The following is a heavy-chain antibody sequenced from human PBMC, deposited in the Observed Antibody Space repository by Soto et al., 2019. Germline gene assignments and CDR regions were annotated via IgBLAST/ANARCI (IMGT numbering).Heavy chain of an antibody. D-gene: IGHD3-22*01. V-gene: IGHV3-72*01. Sequence: EVQLVESGGGLVQPGGSLRLSCAASGFTFSDHYMDWVRQAPGKGLEWVGRTRNKANSYTTEYAASVKGRFTISRDDSKNSLYQQMNSLKTADTAGYYCARDHSSAYYYVYWGQGTLVTVSS. CDR1: GFTFSDHY. CDR2: TRNKANSYTT. J-gene: IGHJ4*02. CDR3: ARDHSSAYYYVY.